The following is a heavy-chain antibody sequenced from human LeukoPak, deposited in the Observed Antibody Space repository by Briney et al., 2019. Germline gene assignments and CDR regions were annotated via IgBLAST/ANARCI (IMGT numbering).Heavy chain of an antibody. Sequence: GGSLRLSCAASGFTFDDYAMHWVRQAPGKGLEWVSGISWNSGSIGYADSVKGRFTISRDNAKNSLYLQMNSLRAEDTALYYCAKGVPMAEYCDSSGYFSYWGQGTLVTVSS. CDR1: GFTFDDYA. CDR2: ISWNSGSI. J-gene: IGHJ4*02. V-gene: IGHV3-9*01. D-gene: IGHD3-22*01. CDR3: AKGVPMAEYCDSSGYFSY.